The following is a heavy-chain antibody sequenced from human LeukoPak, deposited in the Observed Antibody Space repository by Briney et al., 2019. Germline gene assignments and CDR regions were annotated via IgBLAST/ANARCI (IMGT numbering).Heavy chain of an antibody. J-gene: IGHJ3*02. CDR1: GFTFSSYS. CDR3: ATLTNWNRGDDAFGI. V-gene: IGHV3-21*04. CDR2: ISSSSSYI. Sequence: GGSLRLSCAASGFTFSSYSMNWVRQAPGKGLEWVSSISSSSSYIYYADSVKGRFTISRDNAKNSLYLQMNSLRAEDTAVYYCATLTNWNRGDDAFGIWGQGTMVTVSS. D-gene: IGHD1-1*01.